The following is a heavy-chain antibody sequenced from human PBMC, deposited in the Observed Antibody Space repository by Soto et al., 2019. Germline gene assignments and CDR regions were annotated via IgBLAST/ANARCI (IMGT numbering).Heavy chain of an antibody. V-gene: IGHV4-38-2*02. CDR1: GGSINVYY. D-gene: IGHD6-13*01. J-gene: IGHJ5*02. CDR2: VYHSGTT. Sequence: PSETLSLTCTVSGGSINVYYWAWIRQSPGKGLEWIGSVYHSGTTYYNPSLKSRVTISIDTSKNHFSLKLTSVTAADTAVYYCTRSLFTSSWYAGSWGQGTLVTVSS. CDR3: TRSLFTSSWYAGS.